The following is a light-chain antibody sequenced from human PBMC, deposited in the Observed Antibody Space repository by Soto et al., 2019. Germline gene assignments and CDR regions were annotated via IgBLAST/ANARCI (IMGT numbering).Light chain of an antibody. Sequence: IVLTQSPVTLALSPGERAVLSCRASQSVSTSLAWYQHKPGQAPRLFIYDASKRAPGIPARFSGSGSGTDFTLTISSLEPEDFAVYYCQVRDVWPSFGHGTKVDIK. V-gene: IGKV3-11*01. CDR1: QSVSTS. J-gene: IGKJ1*01. CDR2: DAS. CDR3: QVRDVWPS.